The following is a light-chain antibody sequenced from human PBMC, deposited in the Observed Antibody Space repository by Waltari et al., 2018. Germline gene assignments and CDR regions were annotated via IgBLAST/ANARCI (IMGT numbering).Light chain of an antibody. J-gene: IGKJ4*01. CDR3: QQYYSYPRA. CDR1: QGISSY. CDR2: AAS. V-gene: IGKV1-8*01. Sequence: AIRITQSPSSLSASTGDRVTITCRASQGISSYLAWYQQKPGKAPKRLIYAASTLQSGVPSRFSGSGSGTDFTLTISCLQSEDFATYYCQQYYSYPRAFGGGTKVEIK.